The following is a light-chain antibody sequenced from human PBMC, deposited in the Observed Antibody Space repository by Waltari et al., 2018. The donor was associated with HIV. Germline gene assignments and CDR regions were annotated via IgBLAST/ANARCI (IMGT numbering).Light chain of an antibody. CDR1: QNINKY. J-gene: IGKJ4*01. Sequence: EIVLTQSPTTLSLSPGGLAILSCRASQNINKYLAWYQQRPGQDPRLLIYDASKRASDIPPRFSGSGSGTDFTLTISSLEPEDVGIYFCHHRLNWPPTFGGGARLEIK. CDR2: DAS. CDR3: HHRLNWPPT. V-gene: IGKV3-11*01.